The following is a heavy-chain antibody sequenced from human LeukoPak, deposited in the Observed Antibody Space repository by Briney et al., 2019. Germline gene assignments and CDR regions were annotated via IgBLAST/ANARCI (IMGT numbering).Heavy chain of an antibody. Sequence: PWASVKVSCKASGYTFTSYGISWVRQAPGQGLEGMGWISAYNGNTNYAQKLQGRVTMTTDTSTSTDYMELRSLRSDDTAVYYCARATDIVATSYYFDYWGQGTLVTVSS. D-gene: IGHD5-12*01. V-gene: IGHV1-18*01. CDR1: GYTFTSYG. CDR3: ARATDIVATSYYFDY. CDR2: ISAYNGNT. J-gene: IGHJ4*02.